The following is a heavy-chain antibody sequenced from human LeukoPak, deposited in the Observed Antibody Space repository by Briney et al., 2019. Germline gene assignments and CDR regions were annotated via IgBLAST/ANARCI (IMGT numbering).Heavy chain of an antibody. V-gene: IGHV3-23*01. D-gene: IGHD3-16*02. Sequence: PGGSLRLSCAAPGFTFSSYAMSWVRQAPGKGLEWVSAISGSGGSTYYADSVKGRFTISRDNSKNTLYLQMNSLRAEDTAVYYCAKDQDDYVWGSYSSWGQGTLVTVSS. CDR1: GFTFSSYA. J-gene: IGHJ4*02. CDR2: ISGSGGST. CDR3: AKDQDDYVWGSYSS.